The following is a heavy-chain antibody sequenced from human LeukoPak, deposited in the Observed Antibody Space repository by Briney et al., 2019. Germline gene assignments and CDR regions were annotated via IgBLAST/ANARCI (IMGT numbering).Heavy chain of an antibody. J-gene: IGHJ5*02. Sequence: PGGSLRLSCTASGFTFGDYGMNWVRQAPGKGLEWVGFIRSKTYGGTTEYAASVKGRFTISRDDSKSIAYPQLNSLKSEDTAVYYCTRGRQTDHWGQGTLVTVSS. CDR3: TRGRQTDH. V-gene: IGHV3-49*04. CDR2: IRSKTYGGTT. CDR1: GFTFGDYG.